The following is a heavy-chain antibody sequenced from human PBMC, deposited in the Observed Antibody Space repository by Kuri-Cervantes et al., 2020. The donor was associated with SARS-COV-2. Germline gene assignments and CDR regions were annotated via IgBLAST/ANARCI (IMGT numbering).Heavy chain of an antibody. CDR1: GGTFSSYA. CDR3: ARSPTTVRVNWFDP. CDR2: IIPILGIA. D-gene: IGHD4-11*01. V-gene: IGHV1-69*04. Sequence: SVKVSCKASGGTFSSYAVSWVRQAPGQGLEWMGRIIPILGIANYAQKFQGRVTITADKSTSTAYMELSSLRSEDTAVYYCARSPTTVRVNWFDPWGQGTLVTVSS. J-gene: IGHJ5*02.